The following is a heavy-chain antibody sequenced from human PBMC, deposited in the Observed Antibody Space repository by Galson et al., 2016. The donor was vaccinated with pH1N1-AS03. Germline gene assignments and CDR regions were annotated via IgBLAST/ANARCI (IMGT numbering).Heavy chain of an antibody. CDR1: GFIFDDYG. CDR2: INWEGAST. Sequence: SLRLSCAASGFIFDDYGMHWVRQAPGKGLEWVSLINWEGASTYYADSVQGRFTVSRDNSKNSLYLQMNSLRAEDTALYYCANAGRYSESNGYYSLTSWGQGTLVTVSS. CDR3: ANAGRYSESNGYYSLTS. D-gene: IGHD3-22*01. V-gene: IGHV3-43D*03. J-gene: IGHJ5*02.